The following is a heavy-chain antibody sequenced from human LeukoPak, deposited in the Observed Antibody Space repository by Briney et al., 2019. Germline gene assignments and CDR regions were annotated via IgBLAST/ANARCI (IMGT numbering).Heavy chain of an antibody. J-gene: IGHJ4*02. D-gene: IGHD6-13*01. CDR2: IKQDGSEK. Sequence: PGGSLRLSCAASGFTICSYWMSWVRQAPGKGLEWVANIKQDGSEKYHVDSVKGRFTISRDNAKYLLYLQMKRLRAEDTAVYCCARDRYISRSWGYDFDYCYQGTVVTVSS. V-gene: IGHV3-7*01. CDR1: GFTICSYW. CDR3: ARDRYISRSWGYDFDY.